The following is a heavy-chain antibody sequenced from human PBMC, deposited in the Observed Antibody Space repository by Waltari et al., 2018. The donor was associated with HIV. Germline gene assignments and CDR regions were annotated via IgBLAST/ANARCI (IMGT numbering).Heavy chain of an antibody. CDR2: IYHSGST. CDR1: GYSISSGYY. CDR3: AKQAVAPSWFDP. J-gene: IGHJ5*02. V-gene: IGHV4-38-2*02. D-gene: IGHD6-19*01. Sequence: QVQLQESGPGLVKPSETLSLTCTVSGYSISSGYYWGWIRQPPGKGLEWIGSIYHSGSTYYNPSLKSRVTISVDTSKNQFSLKLSSVTAADTAVYYCAKQAVAPSWFDPWGQGTLVTVSS.